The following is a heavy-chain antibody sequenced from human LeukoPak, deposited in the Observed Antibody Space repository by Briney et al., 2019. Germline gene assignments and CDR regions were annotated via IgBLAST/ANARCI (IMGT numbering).Heavy chain of an antibody. CDR2: IIPIFGTA. CDR1: GGTFSSYA. J-gene: IGHJ6*03. D-gene: IGHD1-14*01. Sequence: ASVKVSCKASGGTFSSYAISWVRQAPGQGLEWMGGIIPIFGTANYAQKFQGRVTITTDESTSTAYMELSSLRSEDTAVYYCARVLQNRGYYYYYYMDVWGKGTTVTASS. V-gene: IGHV1-69*05. CDR3: ARVLQNRGYYYYYYMDV.